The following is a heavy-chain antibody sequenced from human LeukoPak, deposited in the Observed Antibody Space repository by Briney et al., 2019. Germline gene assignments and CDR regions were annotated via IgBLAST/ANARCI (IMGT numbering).Heavy chain of an antibody. CDR3: ARDQAGVFDY. V-gene: IGHV4-31*03. CDR1: GGSISSGGYY. J-gene: IGHJ4*02. Sequence: SETLSLTCTVSGGSISSGGYYWSWIRQPPGKGLEWIGYIYYSGSTYYNPSLKSRVTISVDTSKNQFSLKLSSVTAADTAVYYCARDQAGVFDYWGQGTLVTVSS. CDR2: IYYSGST. D-gene: IGHD6-19*01.